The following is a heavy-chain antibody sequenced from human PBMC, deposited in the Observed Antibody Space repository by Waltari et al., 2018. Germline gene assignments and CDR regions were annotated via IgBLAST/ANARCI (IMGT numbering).Heavy chain of an antibody. CDR1: GGSISRYY. CDR2: IYYSGST. D-gene: IGHD6-6*01. V-gene: IGHV4-59*01. CDR3: ARGGSGLVSYYYGMDV. Sequence: QVQLQESGPGMVKPSETLSLNCTVSGGSISRYYWSWIRQPPGKGLEWIGYIYYSGSTNYNPSLKSRVTISVDTSNNQFSLKLSSVTAADTAVYYCARGGSGLVSYYYGMDVWGQGTTVTVSS. J-gene: IGHJ6*02.